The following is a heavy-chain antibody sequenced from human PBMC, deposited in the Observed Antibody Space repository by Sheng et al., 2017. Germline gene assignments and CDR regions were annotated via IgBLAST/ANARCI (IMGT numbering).Heavy chain of an antibody. D-gene: IGHD2-2*01. Sequence: QVHLVQSGAEVREPGASVKVSCKASGYTLSGNYLHWLRQAPGQGIEWMGWINPNNGVTAYSEKFQGRVTMTRDTSINTGYMELSRLRSDDTAVYYCARVRGDVGYCTRISCYDFDYWGQGTLVTVSS. J-gene: IGHJ4*02. CDR1: GYTLSGNY. V-gene: IGHV1-2*02. CDR3: ARVRGDVGYCTRISCYDFDY. CDR2: INPNNGVT.